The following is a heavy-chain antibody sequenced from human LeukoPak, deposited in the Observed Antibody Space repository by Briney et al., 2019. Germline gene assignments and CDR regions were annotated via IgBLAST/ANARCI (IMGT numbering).Heavy chain of an antibody. J-gene: IGHJ4*02. CDR2: ISYDGSNK. D-gene: IGHD3-10*01. V-gene: IGHV3-30-3*01. CDR1: GFTFSSYA. Sequence: GGSLRLSCAASGFTFSSYAMHWVRQAPGKGLEWVAVISYDGSNKYYADSVMGRFTISRDNSKNTLYLQMNSLRAEDTAVYYCARSMVRGVVAFDYWGQGTLVTVSS. CDR3: ARSMVRGVVAFDY.